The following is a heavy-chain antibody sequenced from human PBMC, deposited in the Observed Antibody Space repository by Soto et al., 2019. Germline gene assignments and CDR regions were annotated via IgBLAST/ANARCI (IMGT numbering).Heavy chain of an antibody. V-gene: IGHV4-61*01. Sequence: SETLSLTCSVSGGSVSSGNYYWSWIRQTPGKGLEWIGYIYYTGSTNYNPSLKSRVTISVDTSKNQFSLRLSSATAADTAVYYCARIRYCSSNFCYGLDSWGQGTLVTVSS. CDR3: ARIRYCSSNFCYGLDS. D-gene: IGHD2-2*01. J-gene: IGHJ4*02. CDR2: IYYTGST. CDR1: GGSVSSGNYY.